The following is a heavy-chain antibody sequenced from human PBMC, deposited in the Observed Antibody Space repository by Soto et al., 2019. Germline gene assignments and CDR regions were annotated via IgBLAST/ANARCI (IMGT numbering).Heavy chain of an antibody. Sequence: AARKGSCAATGYNFKVYGISWVRQTPGQGLEWMGWINVHDGNTNFGERFKGRITLTTDKSTDTAYMELWSLRSDDTAMYYCARADYGDYNCPATWGHETLATHSS. CDR2: INVHDGNT. V-gene: IGHV1-18*01. CDR1: GYNFKVYG. D-gene: IGHD4-17*01. J-gene: IGHJ5*01. CDR3: ARADYGDYNCPAT.